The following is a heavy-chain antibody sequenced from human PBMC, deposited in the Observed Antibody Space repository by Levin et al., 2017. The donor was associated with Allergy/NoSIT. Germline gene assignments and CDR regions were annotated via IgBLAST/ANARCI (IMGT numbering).Heavy chain of an antibody. V-gene: IGHV1-8*01. CDR3: VRERTGVDWHFDL. CDR1: GYTFTSYD. J-gene: IGHJ2*01. Sequence: ASVKVSCKASGYTFTSYDINWVRQATGQGLEWMGWMNPNSGNTGYAQKFQGRVTMTINTSITTGYMELSSLRSEDTAVYYCVRERTGVDWHFDLWGRGTLVTVSS. CDR2: MNPNSGNT. D-gene: IGHD7-27*01.